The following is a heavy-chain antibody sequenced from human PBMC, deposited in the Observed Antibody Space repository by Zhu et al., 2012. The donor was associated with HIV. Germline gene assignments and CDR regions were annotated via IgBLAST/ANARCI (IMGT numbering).Heavy chain of an antibody. J-gene: IGHJ5*02. V-gene: IGHV4-38-2*02. Sequence: QVQLQESGPGLVKPSETLSLTCTVSGYSISSGYYWGWIRQPPGKGLEWIGSIYHSGSTYYNPSLKSRVTISVDTSKNQFSLKLSSVTAADTAVYYCASASSWLNWFDPWGQGTLVTVSS. CDR3: ASASSWLNWFDP. CDR2: IYHSGST. D-gene: IGHD6-13*01. CDR1: GYSISSGYY.